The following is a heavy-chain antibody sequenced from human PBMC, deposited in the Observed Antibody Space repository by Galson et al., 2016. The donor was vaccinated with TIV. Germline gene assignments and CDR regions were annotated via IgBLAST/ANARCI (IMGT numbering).Heavy chain of an antibody. V-gene: IGHV1-69*13. Sequence: SVKVSCKASGATFSDYAINWVRQTPGQGLEWMGGIIPFLRTPTYAQKFQGRVTITADESTSSVYMDLNRLRSEDTAVYYCAQRIHLGELGDWFDPWGPGTLVTVSS. CDR2: IIPFLRTP. J-gene: IGHJ5*02. D-gene: IGHD3-16*01. CDR1: GATFSDYA. CDR3: AQRIHLGELGDWFDP.